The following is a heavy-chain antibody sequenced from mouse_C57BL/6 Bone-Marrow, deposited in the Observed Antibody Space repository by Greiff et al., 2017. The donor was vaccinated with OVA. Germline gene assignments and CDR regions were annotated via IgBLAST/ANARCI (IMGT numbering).Heavy chain of an antibody. Sequence: QVQLQQSDAELVKPGASVKISCKVSGYTFTDHTIHWMKQRPEQGLEWIGYIYPRDGSTKYNEEFKGKATLTADKSSSTAYMQLNSLTSEDSAVYFCARVTYYSNYDWYFDVWGTGTTVTVSS. CDR1: GYTFTDHT. J-gene: IGHJ1*03. CDR3: ARVTYYSNYDWYFDV. CDR2: IYPRDGST. D-gene: IGHD2-5*01. V-gene: IGHV1-78*01.